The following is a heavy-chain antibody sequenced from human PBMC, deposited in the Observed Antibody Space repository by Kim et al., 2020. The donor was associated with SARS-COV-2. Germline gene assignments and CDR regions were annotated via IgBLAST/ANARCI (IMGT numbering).Heavy chain of an antibody. CDR3: ARGTRRDIVLMVYDRNNRLDP. D-gene: IGHD2-8*01. CDR2: IYYSGST. CDR1: GGSISSYY. V-gene: IGHV4-59*13. Sequence: SETLSLTCTVSGGSISSYYWSWIRQPPGKGLEWIGYIYYSGSTNYNPSLKSRVTISVDTSKNQFSLKLSSVTAAETAVYYCARGTRRDIVLMVYDRNNRLDPWGKGTLVTVSS. J-gene: IGHJ5*02.